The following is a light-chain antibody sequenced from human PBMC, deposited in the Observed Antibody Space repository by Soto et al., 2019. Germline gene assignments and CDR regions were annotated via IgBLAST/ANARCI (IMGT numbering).Light chain of an antibody. V-gene: IGKV3-11*01. Sequence: ETVLTQSPATLSLSPGERATLSCRASQSVSSYLAWYQQKPGQAPSLLIYDASTRAPGIPARFSGSGSGTDFTLTISSLEPEDFAVYYCQQRSNWPLTFGGGTKVEMK. J-gene: IGKJ4*01. CDR2: DAS. CDR3: QQRSNWPLT. CDR1: QSVSSY.